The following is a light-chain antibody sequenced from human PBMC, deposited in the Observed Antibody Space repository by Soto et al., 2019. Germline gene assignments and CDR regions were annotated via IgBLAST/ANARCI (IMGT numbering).Light chain of an antibody. Sequence: EIVLTQSPATLSLSPGERATLSCRASQSVSSSYLAWYQQKPGQAPRLLIYGASSRATGITDRFSSSGSGTDFTLTISRLEPEDFAVYYCQQYGSSPTWTFGQGTKVDIK. CDR2: GAS. V-gene: IGKV3-20*01. J-gene: IGKJ1*01. CDR3: QQYGSSPTWT. CDR1: QSVSSSY.